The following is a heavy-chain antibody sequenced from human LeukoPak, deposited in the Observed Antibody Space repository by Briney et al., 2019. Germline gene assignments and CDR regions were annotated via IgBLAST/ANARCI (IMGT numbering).Heavy chain of an antibody. Sequence: GGSLRLSCAASGFTFSSYGMHWVRQAPGKGLEWVAFIRYDGSNKYYADSVKGRFTISRDNSKNTLYLQMNSLRAEDTAVYYCAKRYHDFWSGYYHYYMDVWGKGTTVTVSS. CDR3: AKRYHDFWSGYYHYYMDV. J-gene: IGHJ6*03. CDR1: GFTFSSYG. D-gene: IGHD3-3*01. CDR2: IRYDGSNK. V-gene: IGHV3-30*02.